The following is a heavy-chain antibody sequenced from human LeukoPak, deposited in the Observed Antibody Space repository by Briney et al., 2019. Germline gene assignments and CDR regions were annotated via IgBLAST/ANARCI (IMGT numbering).Heavy chain of an antibody. CDR2: ISWNSGSI. CDR1: GFTFDDYA. V-gene: IGHV3-9*03. J-gene: IGHJ4*02. Sequence: GGSLRLSCAASGFTFDDYAMHWVRQAPGKGLEWVPGISWNSGSIGYADSVKGRFTISRDNAKNSLYLQMNSLRAEDMALYYCAKDQRAWLVEGGSFDYWGQGTLVTVSS. CDR3: AKDQRAWLVEGGSFDY. D-gene: IGHD6-19*01.